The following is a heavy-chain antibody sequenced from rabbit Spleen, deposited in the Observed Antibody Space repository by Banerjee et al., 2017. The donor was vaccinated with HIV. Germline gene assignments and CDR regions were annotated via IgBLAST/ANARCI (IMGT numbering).Heavy chain of an antibody. V-gene: IGHV1S40*01. CDR3: ARDTGSSFSSYGMDL. J-gene: IGHJ6*01. CDR2: IDSATGNT. Sequence: QSLEESGGGLVKPGASLTLTCTASGFSFNNKYVMCWVRQAPGSGLEWIACIDSATGNTVYATWAKGPFTISKTSSTTVTLQMTRLTAADTATYFCARDTGSSFSSYGMDLWGPGTLVTVS. D-gene: IGHD8-1*01. CDR1: GFSFNNKYV.